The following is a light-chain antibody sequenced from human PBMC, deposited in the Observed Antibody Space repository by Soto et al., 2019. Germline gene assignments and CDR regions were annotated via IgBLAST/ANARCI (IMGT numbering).Light chain of an antibody. CDR2: DTS. V-gene: IGKV1-33*01. Sequence: DIWMTQSPSSLSASVGDRITITCQASQDINNFLNWYQQKPGKAPRLLIYDTSNVEGGVPSRFSGTGSGTDFTFTISSLQPEDIATYYCQQYENLPPTFGGGTKVEIK. CDR3: QQYENLPPT. CDR1: QDINNF. J-gene: IGKJ4*01.